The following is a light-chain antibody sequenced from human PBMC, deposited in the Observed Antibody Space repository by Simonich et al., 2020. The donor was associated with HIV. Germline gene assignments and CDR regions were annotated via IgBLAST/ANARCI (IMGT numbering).Light chain of an antibody. CDR3: QQYYITPYT. J-gene: IGKJ2*01. CDR2: WAS. Sequence: DIVMTQSPDSLAVSLGERATINCKSSQSVLYSSNNKNYLAWYQQKQGQPPKVLIYWASTRESGVPDRFSGSGSGTDFTLTISSLQAEDVAVYYCQQYYITPYTFGQGTKLEIK. CDR1: QSVLYSSNNKNY. V-gene: IGKV4-1*01.